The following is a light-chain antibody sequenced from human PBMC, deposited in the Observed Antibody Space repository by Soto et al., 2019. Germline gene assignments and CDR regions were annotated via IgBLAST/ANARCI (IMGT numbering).Light chain of an antibody. Sequence: QSVLTQPASVSGSPGQSITISCTGTSSDVGSYNLVSWYQQHPGKAPKLMISEVSKRPSGVSSRFSGSKSGTTASLTISGLQAEDEADYYCATWDDDLYTPIIGGGTKLTVL. CDR2: EVS. CDR3: ATWDDDLYTPI. J-gene: IGLJ2*01. V-gene: IGLV2-23*02. CDR1: SSDVGSYNL.